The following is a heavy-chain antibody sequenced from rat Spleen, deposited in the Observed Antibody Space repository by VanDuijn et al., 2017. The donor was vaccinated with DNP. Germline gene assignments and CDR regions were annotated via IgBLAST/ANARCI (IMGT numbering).Heavy chain of an antibody. CDR3: ARPGLGTIDY. Sequence: EVQLVESGGGLVQPGRSLKLSCAASGFTFSNYGMAWVRQAPTKGLEWVASITNSGGSTYYRDSVKGRITISRDNAKSTLYLQMDSLRSEDMATYYCARPGLGTIDYWGQGVMVTVSS. CDR1: GFTFSNYG. D-gene: IGHD4-2*01. CDR2: ITNSGGST. J-gene: IGHJ2*01. V-gene: IGHV5S13*01.